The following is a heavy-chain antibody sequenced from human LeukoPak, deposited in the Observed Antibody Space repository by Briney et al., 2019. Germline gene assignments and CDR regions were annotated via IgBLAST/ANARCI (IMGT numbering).Heavy chain of an antibody. CDR1: GFTLSSYE. V-gene: IGHV3-48*03. J-gene: IGHJ4*02. CDR2: ISSSDSTI. D-gene: IGHD4-23*01. Sequence: GGSLRLSCAASGFTLSSYEMPSVRKAPGKGLEWVSYISSSDSTIYYADSVKGRFTISRDNATNSLYLQMNSLRAEDKAVYYCARDYGGSSPFDYWGQGTLVTVSS. CDR3: ARDYGGSSPFDY.